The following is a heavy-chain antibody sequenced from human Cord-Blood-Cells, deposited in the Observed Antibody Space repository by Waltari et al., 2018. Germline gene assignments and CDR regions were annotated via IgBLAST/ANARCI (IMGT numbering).Heavy chain of an antibody. J-gene: IGHJ3*02. D-gene: IGHD7-27*01. CDR3: ARDLTGDDAFDI. CDR1: GGTFSSYA. Sequence: QVQLVQSGAEVKKPGSSVKVSCKASGGTFSSYAISWVRQAPGQGLEWMGGIMPILGIANYAQKFQGRVTITADKSTSTAYMELSSLRSEDTAVYYCARDLTGDDAFDIWGQGTMVTVSS. V-gene: IGHV1-69*10. CDR2: IMPILGIA.